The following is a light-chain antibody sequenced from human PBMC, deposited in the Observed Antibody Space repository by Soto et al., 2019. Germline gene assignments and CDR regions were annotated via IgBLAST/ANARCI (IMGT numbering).Light chain of an antibody. CDR3: HQYNSYSKT. Sequence: DIQMTQSPSTLSASVGDRVTITCRASQSISSWLAWYQQKPGKAPKLLIYDASSLESGVPSRFSGSGSGTEFTLTFSSLQPDDFATYYCHQYNSYSKTFGQGTKLEIK. V-gene: IGKV1-5*01. J-gene: IGKJ2*01. CDR1: QSISSW. CDR2: DAS.